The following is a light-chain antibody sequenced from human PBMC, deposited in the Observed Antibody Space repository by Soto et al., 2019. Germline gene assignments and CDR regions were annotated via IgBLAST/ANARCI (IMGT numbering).Light chain of an antibody. CDR2: DAS. CDR3: LHHHNFPIT. J-gene: IGKJ5*01. V-gene: IGKV1-5*01. Sequence: DIQMTQSPSTLSASVGDRVTITCRASQSISSWLAWYQQKPGKAPKLLIYDASVLQPGVSSRFSGSGSGTDFTLTISSLQPEDFATYYCLHHHNFPITFGQGTRLEIK. CDR1: QSISSW.